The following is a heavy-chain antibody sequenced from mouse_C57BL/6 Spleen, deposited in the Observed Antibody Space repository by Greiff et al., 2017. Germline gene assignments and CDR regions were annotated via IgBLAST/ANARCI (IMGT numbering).Heavy chain of an antibody. D-gene: IGHD1-1*01. Sequence: QVQLQQSGAELVRPGTSVKVSCKASGYAFTNYLIEWVKQRPGQGLEWIGVINPGSGGTNYNEKFKGKATLTADKSSSTASMQLSSLTSEDSAVYFCARWRDGSSPYYAMDYWGQGTSVTVSS. J-gene: IGHJ4*01. CDR1: GYAFTNYL. CDR2: INPGSGGT. V-gene: IGHV1-54*01. CDR3: ARWRDGSSPYYAMDY.